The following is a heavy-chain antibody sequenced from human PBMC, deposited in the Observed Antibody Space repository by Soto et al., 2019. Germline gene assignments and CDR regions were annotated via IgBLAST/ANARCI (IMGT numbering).Heavy chain of an antibody. J-gene: IGHJ6*02. CDR3: ARGPPAVVPGAICSGGMDV. V-gene: IGHV3-30*04. CDR2: MSFDGSKA. Sequence: QVQLVESGGGVVQPGRSLSLSCAASGFTLSSYAVHWVRQAPGKGLEWVAVMSFDGSKASHADSVKGRFTISRDNSKNTVSLQMNSLRVGVSAVYYGARGPPAVVPGAICSGGMDVWGQGTTVTVSS. CDR1: GFTLSSYA. D-gene: IGHD2-2*01.